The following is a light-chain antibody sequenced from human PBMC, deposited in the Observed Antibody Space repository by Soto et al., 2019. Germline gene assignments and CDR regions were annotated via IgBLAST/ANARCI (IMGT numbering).Light chain of an antibody. CDR3: QQRSNWPRT. J-gene: IGKJ1*01. CDR1: QSVRSNY. CDR2: GAS. V-gene: IGKV3D-20*02. Sequence: EIVMTQSPATLSVSPGERATRSCRASQSVRSNYLVWYQQKPGQTPRLLIYGASSRASGIPDRFSGSGSGTDFTLTISRLESEDFAVYYCQQRSNWPRTFGQGTKVDIK.